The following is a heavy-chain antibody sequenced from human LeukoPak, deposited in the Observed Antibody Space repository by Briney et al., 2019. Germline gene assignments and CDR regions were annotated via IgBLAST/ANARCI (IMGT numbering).Heavy chain of an antibody. CDR2: IIPIFGTA. CDR3: ARADTAMVPPYYYYNGMDV. V-gene: IGHV1-69*01. D-gene: IGHD5-18*01. J-gene: IGHJ6*04. CDR1: GGTFSSYA. Sequence: SVKVSCKASGGTFSSYAISWVRQAPGQGLEWMGGIIPIFGTANYAQKFQGRVTITADESTSTAYMELSSLRSEDTAVYYSARADTAMVPPYYYYNGMDVSGKGTTVSASS.